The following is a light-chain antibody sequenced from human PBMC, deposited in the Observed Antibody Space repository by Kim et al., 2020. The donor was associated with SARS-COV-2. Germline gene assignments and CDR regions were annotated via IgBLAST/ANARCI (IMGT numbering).Light chain of an antibody. CDR1: KWGDKY. J-gene: IGLJ3*02. CDR2: QDN. CDR3: QAWDSSTVV. Sequence: SVSPGQTASITCSGDKWGDKYACWYQQKPGQSPMLVIYQDNKRPSGIPERFSGSNSGNTATLTISGTQAMDEADYYCQAWDSSTVVFGGGTQLTVL. V-gene: IGLV3-1*01.